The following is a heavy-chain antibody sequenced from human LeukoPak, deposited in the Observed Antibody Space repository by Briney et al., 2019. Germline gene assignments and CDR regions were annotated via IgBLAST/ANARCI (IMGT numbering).Heavy chain of an antibody. D-gene: IGHD2-8*01. CDR1: GFTFSSYE. Sequence: PGGSLRLSCAASGFTFSSYEMNWVRQAPGKGLEWVSYISSSGSTIYYADSVKGRFTISRNNARNSLYLQMSSLRAEDTAVYYCARETSAGSGVFAFDIWGQGTMVTVSS. CDR3: ARETSAGSGVFAFDI. V-gene: IGHV3-48*03. J-gene: IGHJ3*02. CDR2: ISSSGSTI.